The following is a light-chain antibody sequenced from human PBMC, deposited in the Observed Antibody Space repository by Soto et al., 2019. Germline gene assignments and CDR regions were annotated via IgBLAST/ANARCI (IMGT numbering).Light chain of an antibody. J-gene: IGKJ4*01. CDR2: DAS. CDR1: QSVSSY. CDR3: QQRRNCPPT. Sequence: EIVLTQSPATLSLSPGERATLSCGASQSVSSYLAWYQQKPGQAPRLLIYDASNRATGIPARFSGSGSGTDCTLTLSSLEPDDFAVYYCQQRRNCPPTFGGGPKVEIK. V-gene: IGKV3-11*01.